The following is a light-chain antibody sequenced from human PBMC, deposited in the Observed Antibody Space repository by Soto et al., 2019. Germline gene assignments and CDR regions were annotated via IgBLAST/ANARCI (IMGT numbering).Light chain of an antibody. V-gene: IGKV1-39*01. J-gene: IGKJ2*01. CDR1: QGISRY. Sequence: DIQMTQSPSSLSASVGDRVTITCRASQGISRYLNWYQQRLGKAPKLLIYAASSLQSGVPSRFSGSGSGTDFTLTISSLQPEDFATYYCQHSCSTPPEYTFGQGTKLEIK. CDR3: QHSCSTPPEYT. CDR2: AAS.